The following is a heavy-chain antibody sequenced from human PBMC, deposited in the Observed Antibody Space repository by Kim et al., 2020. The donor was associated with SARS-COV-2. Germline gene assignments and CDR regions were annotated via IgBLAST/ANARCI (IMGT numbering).Heavy chain of an antibody. Sequence: GGSLRLSCAASGLTVRSNYMSWVRQAPGKGLKWVSMIYSDGSTYYGDSVKGRFTISRDNSKNTVYLQMNSLRVEDTAVYYCARIVATGRGRREVDYWGQG. CDR1: GLTVRSNY. J-gene: IGHJ4*02. CDR2: IYSDGST. CDR3: ARIVATGRGRREVDY. V-gene: IGHV3-53*01. D-gene: IGHD6-13*01.